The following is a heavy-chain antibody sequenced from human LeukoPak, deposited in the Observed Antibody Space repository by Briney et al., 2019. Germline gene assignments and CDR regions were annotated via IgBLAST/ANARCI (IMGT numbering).Heavy chain of an antibody. CDR2: MNPNSGNT. CDR1: GYTFTSYD. CDR3: AITYDNDSRGDY. D-gene: IGHD3-22*01. V-gene: IGHV1-8*01. Sequence: ASVKVSCKASGYTFTSYDINWVRQAPGQGLEWMGWMNPNSGNTGYAQKLQGRVTMTRNTSISTAYMELSRLRSEDTAVYYCAITYDNDSRGDYWGQGTLVTVSS. J-gene: IGHJ4*02.